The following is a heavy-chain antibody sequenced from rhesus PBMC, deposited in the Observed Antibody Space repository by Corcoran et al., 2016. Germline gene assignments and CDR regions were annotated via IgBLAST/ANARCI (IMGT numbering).Heavy chain of an antibody. CDR2: INNGGGSK. V-gene: IGHV3-8*01. CDR1: GFTFGSYG. Sequence: EVQLVESGGGLVQPGGSLRLSCAASGFTFGSYGMHWARQAPGKGLEWVSAINNGGGSKWYTDSVKGRFTISRENAKNTLYLQMDSLRAEDTAVYYCATGTRNAFDFWGQGLRVTVSS. CDR3: ATGTRNAFDF. J-gene: IGHJ3*01. D-gene: IGHD3-9*01.